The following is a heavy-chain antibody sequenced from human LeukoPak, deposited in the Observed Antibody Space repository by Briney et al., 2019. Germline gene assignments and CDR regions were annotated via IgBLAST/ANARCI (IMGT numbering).Heavy chain of an antibody. CDR1: GYSIRSGYY. CDR2: IYHSGST. J-gene: IGHJ4*02. Sequence: SAETLSLTCTVSGYSIRSGYYWGWIRQPPGKGLEWIGNIYHSGSTYYNPSLKSRAAISVDTSKNQFSLKLSSVTAADTAVYYCAREKGENYESSGYVDYWGQGTLVTVSS. CDR3: AREKGENYESSGYVDY. V-gene: IGHV4-38-2*02. D-gene: IGHD3-22*01.